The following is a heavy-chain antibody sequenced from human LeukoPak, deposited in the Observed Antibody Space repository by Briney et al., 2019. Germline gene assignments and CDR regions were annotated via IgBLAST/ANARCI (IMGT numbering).Heavy chain of an antibody. Sequence: GGSLRLSCAASGFTVSSNYMSWVRQAPGKGLEWVSVIYSGGSTYYADSVKGRFAISRDNSKNTLYLQMNSLRAEDTAVYYCARDYSGSSRDAFDIWGQGTMVTVPS. CDR3: ARDYSGSSRDAFDI. V-gene: IGHV3-53*01. D-gene: IGHD1-26*01. CDR1: GFTVSSNY. CDR2: IYSGGST. J-gene: IGHJ3*02.